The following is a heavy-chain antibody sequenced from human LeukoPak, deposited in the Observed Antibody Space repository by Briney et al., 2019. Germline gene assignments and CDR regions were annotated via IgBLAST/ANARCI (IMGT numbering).Heavy chain of an antibody. Sequence: GASVKVSCKASGGTFSSYAISWVRQAPGQGLEWMGGIIPIFGTANYAQKFQGRVTITADKSTSTAYMELSSLRSEDTAVYYCVYNYGSGSYYNGLVLDYFDYWGQGTLVTVSS. CDR1: GGTFSSYA. CDR2: IIPIFGTA. D-gene: IGHD3-10*01. J-gene: IGHJ4*02. CDR3: VYNYGSGSYYNGLVLDYFDY. V-gene: IGHV1-69*06.